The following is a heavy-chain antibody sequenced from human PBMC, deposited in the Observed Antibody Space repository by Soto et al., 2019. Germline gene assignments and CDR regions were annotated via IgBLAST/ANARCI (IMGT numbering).Heavy chain of an antibody. CDR1: GFTFSNSA. CDR2: ISASGRST. J-gene: IGHJ5*02. Sequence: GGSLRLSCTASGFTFSNSAMTWVRQAPGKGLEWVSIISASGRSTYHAASVKGRFTISRDNSKDTLFLQMNSLRAEDTAVYYCAKAGRLVINWFDPWGQGTLVTVSS. V-gene: IGHV3-23*01. CDR3: AKAGRLVINWFDP. D-gene: IGHD2-21*01.